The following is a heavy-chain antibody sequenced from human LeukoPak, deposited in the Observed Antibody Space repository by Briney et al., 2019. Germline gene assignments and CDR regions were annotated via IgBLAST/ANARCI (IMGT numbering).Heavy chain of an antibody. CDR3: ARGARLRLFDY. Sequence: SETLSLTCTVSGGSISSYYWSWIQQPPGKGLEWIAYISDTGTANYNPSLRSRVTISVDSSKNQFSLKVGSVTAADTAVYYCARGARLRLFDYWGQGTLLTVSS. CDR2: ISDTGTA. D-gene: IGHD5-12*01. V-gene: IGHV4-59*01. J-gene: IGHJ4*02. CDR1: GGSISSYY.